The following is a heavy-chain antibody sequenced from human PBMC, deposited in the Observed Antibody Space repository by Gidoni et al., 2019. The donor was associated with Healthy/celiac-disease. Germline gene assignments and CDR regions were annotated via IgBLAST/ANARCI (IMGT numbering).Heavy chain of an antibody. CDR2: ISAYNGNT. D-gene: IGHD3-22*01. V-gene: IGHV1-18*04. CDR3: ARDQPYYYDSSGYRGWYFDL. Sequence: QVQLVQSGAEVKKPGTSVKVSCNASGYTFTSYGLSWVRQAPGQGLEWMGWISAYNGNTNYAKKLQGRVTMTTDTSTSTAYMELRSLRSDDTAVYYCARDQPYYYDSSGYRGWYFDLWGRGTLVTVSS. J-gene: IGHJ2*01. CDR1: GYTFTSYG.